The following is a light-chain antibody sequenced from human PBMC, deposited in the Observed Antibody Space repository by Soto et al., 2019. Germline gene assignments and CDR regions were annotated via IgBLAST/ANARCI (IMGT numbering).Light chain of an antibody. CDR3: QQYGNSPRT. CDR1: QSVSSSS. V-gene: IGKV3-20*01. CDR2: AAS. Sequence: EIVLTQSPGTLSLSPGERATLSCRASQSVSSSSLAWYQQRPGQAPRLLIYAASSRATGIPDRFSGGGSGTDFTLTISRLEPEDFAVYYCQQYGNSPRTFGQGTKLEIK. J-gene: IGKJ2*01.